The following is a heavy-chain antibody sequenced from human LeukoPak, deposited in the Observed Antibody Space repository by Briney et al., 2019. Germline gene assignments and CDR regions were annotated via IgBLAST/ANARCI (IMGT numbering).Heavy chain of an antibody. D-gene: IGHD3-22*01. J-gene: IGHJ3*02. CDR3: ARGSYYYDSSGYYSDAFDI. CDR1: GYTFTSYD. Sequence: VASVKVSCKASGYTFTSYDINWVRQATGQGLEWMGWMNPNSGNTGYAQKFQGRVTMTRNTSISTAYMELRSLRSDDTAVYYCARGSYYYDSSGYYSDAFDIWGQGTMVTVSS. V-gene: IGHV1-8*01. CDR2: MNPNSGNT.